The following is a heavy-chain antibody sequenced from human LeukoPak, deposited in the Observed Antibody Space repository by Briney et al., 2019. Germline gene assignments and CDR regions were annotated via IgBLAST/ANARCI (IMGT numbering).Heavy chain of an antibody. CDR2: MSGSGGNT. D-gene: IGHD6-19*01. CDR3: AKDRRITMAGTVDYFDY. Sequence: GGSLRLSCAASGFTFNNYAMSWVRQAPGKGLEWVSSMSGSGGNTYYADSVKGRFTISRDNSKNTLYLQMNSLRAADTAVYYCAKDRRITMAGTVDYFDYWGQGTLVTVSS. V-gene: IGHV3-23*01. CDR1: GFTFNNYA. J-gene: IGHJ4*02.